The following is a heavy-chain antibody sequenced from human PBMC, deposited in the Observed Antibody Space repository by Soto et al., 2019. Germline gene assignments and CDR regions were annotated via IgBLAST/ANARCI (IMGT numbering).Heavy chain of an antibody. J-gene: IGHJ4*02. CDR2: IYHSGST. V-gene: IGHV4-30-2*01. CDR1: GGSISSGGYS. D-gene: IGHD3-22*01. CDR3: VISVIYHSSGYFDF. Sequence: SETLSLTCAVSGGSISSGGYSWSWIRQPPGKGLEWIGYIYHSGSTYYNPSLKSRVTISVDRSKNQFSLKLSSVTAADTAVYYCVISVIYHSSGYFDFRGQATLVTLSS.